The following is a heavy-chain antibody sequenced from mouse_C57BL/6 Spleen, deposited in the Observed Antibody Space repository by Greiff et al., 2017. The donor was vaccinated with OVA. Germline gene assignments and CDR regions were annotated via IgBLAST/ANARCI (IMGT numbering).Heavy chain of an antibody. D-gene: IGHD1-1*01. V-gene: IGHV5-6*01. J-gene: IGHJ3*01. Sequence: EVQRVESGGDLVKPGGSLKLSCAASGFTFSSYGMSWVRQTPDKRLEWVATISSGGSYTYYLDSVKGRFTISRDNAKNTLYLQMSSLKSEDTAMYYCARHDYGSTLAYWGQGTLVTVSA. CDR3: ARHDYGSTLAY. CDR1: GFTFSSYG. CDR2: ISSGGSYT.